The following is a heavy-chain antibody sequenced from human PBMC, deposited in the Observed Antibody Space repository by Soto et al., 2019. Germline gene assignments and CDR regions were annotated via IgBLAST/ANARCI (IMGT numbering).Heavy chain of an antibody. V-gene: IGHV6-1*01. CDR1: GDSVSSKSAA. Sequence: PSQTLSLTCAISGDSVSSKSAAWNWIRQSPSRGLEWLGRTYYRSKWYNDYAVSVKSRITINPDTSKNQFSLQLNSVTPDDTAVYYCARVPNPFRLIVGYEDAFDVWGQGTVVTVSS. D-gene: IGHD5-12*01. CDR2: TYYRSKWYN. CDR3: ARVPNPFRLIVGYEDAFDV. J-gene: IGHJ3*01.